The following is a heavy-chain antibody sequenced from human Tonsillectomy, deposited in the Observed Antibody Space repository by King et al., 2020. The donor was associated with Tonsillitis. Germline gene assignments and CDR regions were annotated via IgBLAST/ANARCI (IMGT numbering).Heavy chain of an antibody. CDR3: IRGGSGDLIDY. CDR2: VRRTPHGGTT. Sequence: VQLVESGGGLVQPGRSLRLSCTASGFTFGDYTINWFRQAPGKGLEWVGFVRRTPHGGTTEYAASVKGRFSISRDDSKNIAHLQMNSLETEDTAVYYCIRGGSGDLIDYWGQGTLVTVSS. V-gene: IGHV3-49*03. J-gene: IGHJ4*02. CDR1: GFTFGDYT. D-gene: IGHD3-10*01.